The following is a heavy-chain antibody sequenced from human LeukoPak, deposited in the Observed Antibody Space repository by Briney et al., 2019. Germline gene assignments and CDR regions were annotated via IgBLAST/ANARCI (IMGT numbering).Heavy chain of an antibody. Sequence: GGSLRLSCAASGFTFSSYSMNWVRQAPGKGLEWVSSISSSSSYIYYADSVKGRFTISRDNAKNSLYLQINSLRAEATAVYYCARGGAVAGTDLVDYWGQGTLVTVSS. CDR3: ARGGAVAGTDLVDY. CDR2: ISSSSSYI. V-gene: IGHV3-21*01. D-gene: IGHD6-19*01. CDR1: GFTFSSYS. J-gene: IGHJ4*02.